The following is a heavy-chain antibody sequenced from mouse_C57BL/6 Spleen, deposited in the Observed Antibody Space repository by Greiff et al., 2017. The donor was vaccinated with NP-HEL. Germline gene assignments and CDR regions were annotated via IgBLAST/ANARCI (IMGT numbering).Heavy chain of an antibody. Sequence: EVQLQQSGAELVRPGASVKLSCTASGFNFKDYYMHWVKQRPEQGLEWIGRIDPEDGDTEYAPKFQGKATMTADTSSNTAYLQLSSLTSEDTAVYYCTTSYYGSSYAYWGQGTLVTVSA. D-gene: IGHD1-1*01. CDR3: TTSYYGSSYAY. CDR1: GFNFKDYY. V-gene: IGHV14-1*01. J-gene: IGHJ3*01. CDR2: IDPEDGDT.